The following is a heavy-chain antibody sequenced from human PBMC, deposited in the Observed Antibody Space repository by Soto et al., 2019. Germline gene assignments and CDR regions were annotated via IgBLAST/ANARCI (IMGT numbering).Heavy chain of an antibody. D-gene: IGHD4-17*01. CDR2: IIPILGIA. J-gene: IGHJ4*02. V-gene: IGHV1-69*02. CDR1: GGTFSSYT. CDR3: AVISRDYGDPWVGFDY. Sequence: QVQLVQSGAEVKKPGSSVKVSCKASGGTFSSYTISWVRQAPGQGLEWMGRIIPILGIANYAQKFQGRVTITADKSTSTAYMELSSLRSEDTAVYYWAVISRDYGDPWVGFDYWGQGTLVTVSS.